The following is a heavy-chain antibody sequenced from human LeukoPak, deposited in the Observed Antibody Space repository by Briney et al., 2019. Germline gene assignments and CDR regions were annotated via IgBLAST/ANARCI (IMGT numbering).Heavy chain of an antibody. CDR1: GYTFTSYD. CDR3: ATGRRYGSGSYLIFDY. J-gene: IGHJ4*02. V-gene: IGHV1-8*01. D-gene: IGHD3-10*01. CDR2: MNPNSGNT. Sequence: ASVKVSCKASGYTFTSYDINWVRQATGQGLEWMGWMNPNSGNTGYAQKFQGRVTMTGNTSISTAYMELSSLRSEDTAVYYCATGRRYGSGSYLIFDYWGQGTLVTVSS.